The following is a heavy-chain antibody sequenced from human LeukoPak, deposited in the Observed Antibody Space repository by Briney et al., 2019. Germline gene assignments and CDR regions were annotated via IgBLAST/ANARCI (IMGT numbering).Heavy chain of an antibody. Sequence: SETLSLTCTVSGGSISSSSYYWGWIRQPPGKGLEWIGSIYYSGSTYYNPSLKSRVTISVDTSKNQFSLKLSSVTAADTAVYYGARATGTVTIDYWGQGTLVTVSS. CDR2: IYYSGST. J-gene: IGHJ4*02. CDR3: ARATGTVTIDY. D-gene: IGHD4-17*01. V-gene: IGHV4-39*01. CDR1: GGSISSSSYY.